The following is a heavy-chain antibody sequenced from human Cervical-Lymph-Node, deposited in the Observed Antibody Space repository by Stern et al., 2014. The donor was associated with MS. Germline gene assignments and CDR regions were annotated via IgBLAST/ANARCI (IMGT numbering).Heavy chain of an antibody. Sequence: EVQLVQSGGGLVKPGGSLRLSCAASGFSLSDYGMNWVRKAPGKGLEWVSSISATSSYIYYADSLRGRFTISRDNAKNSVYLQMNSLRAEDTAMYYCARGGDYYGDSAHWGQGAPVTVSS. CDR3: ARGGDYYGDSAH. V-gene: IGHV3-21*01. J-gene: IGHJ4*02. CDR1: GFSLSDYG. CDR2: ISATSSYI. D-gene: IGHD3-10*01.